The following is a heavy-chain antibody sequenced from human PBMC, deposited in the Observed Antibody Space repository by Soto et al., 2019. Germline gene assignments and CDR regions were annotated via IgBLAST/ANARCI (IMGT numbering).Heavy chain of an antibody. CDR1: GGTFSSYA. CDR2: IIPIFGTA. Sequence: SVKVSCKASGGTFSSYAISWVRQAPGQGLEWMGGIIPIFGTANYAQKFQGRVTITADESTSTAYMELSSLRSADTAVYYCARASGQDSNKYYYYYYYMDVWGKGTTVTVSS. CDR3: ARASGQDSNKYYYYYYYMDV. V-gene: IGHV1-69*13. D-gene: IGHD4-4*01. J-gene: IGHJ6*03.